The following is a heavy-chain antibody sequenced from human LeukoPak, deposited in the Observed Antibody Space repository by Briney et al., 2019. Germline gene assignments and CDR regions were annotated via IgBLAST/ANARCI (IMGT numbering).Heavy chain of an antibody. CDR1: GYTFTKYG. Sequence: ASVKVSCKASGYTFTKYGISWVRQAPGQGLEWVGWISTYNGNRNYAQKVQARVTVTTDTSTSTVYMELRSLRSDDTAVYYSXXVYDSTGDIDSFDIWGQGSMVTVSS. CDR2: ISTYNGNR. D-gene: IGHD3-22*01. J-gene: IGHJ3*02. V-gene: IGHV1-18*01. CDR3: XXVYDSTGDIDSFDI.